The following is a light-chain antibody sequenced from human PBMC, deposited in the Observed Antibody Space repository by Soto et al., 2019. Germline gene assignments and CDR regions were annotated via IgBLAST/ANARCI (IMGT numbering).Light chain of an antibody. CDR1: QSVSSY. CDR3: QQRLNWPPLT. V-gene: IGKV3-11*01. CDR2: DAS. J-gene: IGKJ4*01. Sequence: EIVLTQSPATRSLSPGERATLSCRASQSVSSYLAWYQQKPGQAPRLLIYDASNRATGIPARFSVSGSGIDFTLTISSLEPEDFAVYYCQQRLNWPPLTFGGGTKVEIK.